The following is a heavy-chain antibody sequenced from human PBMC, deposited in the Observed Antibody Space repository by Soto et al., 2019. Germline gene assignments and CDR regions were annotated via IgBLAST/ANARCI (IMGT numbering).Heavy chain of an antibody. CDR1: GFSFSSFA. CDR3: AKGVELDV. D-gene: IGHD1-26*01. J-gene: IGHJ6*04. CDR2: IGDSGAST. Sequence: EVLLLESGGGLVQPGGSLRLSCEASGFSFSSFAMNWVRQAPGKGLEWVSAIGDSGASTYYADSVKGRFTISRDNSRNTLYLQLNSLRADAPAVYYCAKGVELDVWGNGTTVTVSS. V-gene: IGHV3-23*01.